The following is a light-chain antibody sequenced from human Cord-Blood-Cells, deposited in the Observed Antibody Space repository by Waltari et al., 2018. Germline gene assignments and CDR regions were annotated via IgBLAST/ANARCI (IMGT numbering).Light chain of an antibody. CDR2: DVS. Sequence: QPALTQPASVAGSPGQSITISCTGTSSDVGGYNYVSWYQQHPGKTPKLIIYDVSKRPSGVSNRFSGSKSGNTASLTISGLQAEDEAHYYCSSYSSSSTRVFGGGTKLTVL. CDR3: SSYSSSSTRV. CDR1: SSDVGGYNY. V-gene: IGLV2-14*01. J-gene: IGLJ3*02.